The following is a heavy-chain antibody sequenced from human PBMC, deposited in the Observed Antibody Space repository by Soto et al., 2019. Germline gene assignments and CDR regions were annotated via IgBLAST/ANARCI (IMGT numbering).Heavy chain of an antibody. Sequence: PGGSLRLSCATSGFTFSSYAMVWVRQAAEKGLEWVASISNNGDTAYYADSVKGRFTISRGNSENTLYLQMNGLRADDMALYFCAKSRVFIGAIVTLLDSWGQGTQVTVSS. V-gene: IGHV3-23*01. D-gene: IGHD3-16*02. CDR2: ISNNGDTA. CDR3: AKSRVFIGAIVTLLDS. CDR1: GFTFSSYA. J-gene: IGHJ4*02.